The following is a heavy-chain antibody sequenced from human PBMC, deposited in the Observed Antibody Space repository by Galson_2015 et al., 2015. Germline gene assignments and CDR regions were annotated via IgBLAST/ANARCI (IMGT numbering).Heavy chain of an antibody. D-gene: IGHD3-10*01. CDR2: IDWDDDK. CDR1: GFSLSTSGMC. Sequence: PSLVKPTQTLTLTCTFSGFSLSTSGMCVSWIRQPPGKALEWLALIDWDDDKYYSTSLKTRLTISKDTSKNQVVLTMTNMDPVDTATYYCARIHHYYGSGAFDYWGQGTLVTVSS. CDR3: ARIHHYYGSGAFDY. J-gene: IGHJ4*02. V-gene: IGHV2-70*01.